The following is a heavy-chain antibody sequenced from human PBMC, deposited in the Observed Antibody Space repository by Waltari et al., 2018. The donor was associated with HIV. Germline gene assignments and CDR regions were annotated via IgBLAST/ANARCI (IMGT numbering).Heavy chain of an antibody. CDR3: ARGRSVAGTSIDAFDI. V-gene: IGHV1-18*01. CDR1: GYTFTNDA. D-gene: IGHD6-19*01. Sequence: QVHLVQSGAEVKKPGASVKVSCKTSGYTFTNDAISWVRQAPGQGLAWMARINTYKGDTDYAQKVQGRVTVTADTSTSTAYMELRNLRSDDTAMYYCARGRSVAGTSIDAFDIWGQGTMVTVSS. J-gene: IGHJ3*02. CDR2: INTYKGDT.